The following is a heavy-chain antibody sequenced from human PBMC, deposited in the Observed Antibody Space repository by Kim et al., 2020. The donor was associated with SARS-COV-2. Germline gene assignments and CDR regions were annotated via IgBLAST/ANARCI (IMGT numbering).Heavy chain of an antibody. CDR3: AIVVVVAATDSRGIDY. V-gene: IGHV1-69*02. D-gene: IGHD2-15*01. Sequence: KFQGRVTITADKSTSTAYMELSSLRSEDTAVYYCAIVVVVAATDSRGIDYWGQGTLVTVSS. J-gene: IGHJ4*02.